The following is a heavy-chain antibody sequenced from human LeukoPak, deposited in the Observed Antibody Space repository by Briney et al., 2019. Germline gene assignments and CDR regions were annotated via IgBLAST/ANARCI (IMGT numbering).Heavy chain of an antibody. CDR1: AGSISSYY. Sequence: SQSLSLTCTVAAGSISSYYWSWIRQPAGKGLEWIGRIYTSGSTNYNPSLKSRVTMSVDTSKTQFSLKPSSVTAADTAVYYCARFTLYYFDYWGQGTLVTVSS. V-gene: IGHV4-4*07. CDR3: ARFTLYYFDY. CDR2: IYTSGST. D-gene: IGHD3-16*01. J-gene: IGHJ4*02.